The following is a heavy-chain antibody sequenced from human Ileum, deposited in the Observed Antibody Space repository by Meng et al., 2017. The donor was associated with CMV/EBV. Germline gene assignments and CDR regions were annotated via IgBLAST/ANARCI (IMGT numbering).Heavy chain of an antibody. CDR2: ISSSGSTI. V-gene: IGHV3-11*01. D-gene: IGHD6-13*01. CDR3: AREFSSSWYIDY. Sequence: GESLKISCAASGFTFSDYYMSWIRQAPGKGLEWVSYISSSGSTIYYADSVKGRFTISRDNAKNSLYLQMNSLRAEDTAVYYCAREFSSSWYIDYWGQGTLVTVSS. J-gene: IGHJ4*02. CDR1: GFTFSDYY.